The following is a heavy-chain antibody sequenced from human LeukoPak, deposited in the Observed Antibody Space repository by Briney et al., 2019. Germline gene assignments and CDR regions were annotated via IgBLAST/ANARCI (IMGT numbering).Heavy chain of an antibody. CDR2: ISYDGSNK. Sequence: GGSLRLSCAASGFTFSSYAMHWVRQAPGKGLEWVAVISYDGSNKYYADSVKGRFTISRDNSKNTLYLQMNSLRAEDTAVYYCARDVLGGSSSAGGYWGQGTLVTVSS. D-gene: IGHD6-13*01. CDR1: GFTFSSYA. V-gene: IGHV3-30-3*01. CDR3: ARDVLGGSSSAGGY. J-gene: IGHJ4*02.